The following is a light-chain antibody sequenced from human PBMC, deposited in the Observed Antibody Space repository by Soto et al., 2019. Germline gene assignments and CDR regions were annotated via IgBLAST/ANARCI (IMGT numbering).Light chain of an antibody. CDR2: EVN. CDR3: SSYSSRNTLYV. V-gene: IGLV2-14*03. CDR1: SSDVGGFNF. Sequence: QSALTQPASVSGSPGQSITISCTGTSSDVGGFNFVSWYQQYPGKAPKLMIYEVNNRPSGVSNRFSGSKSGNTASLTISGLQAEDEADYYCSSYSSRNTLYVFGDGTKLTVL. J-gene: IGLJ1*01.